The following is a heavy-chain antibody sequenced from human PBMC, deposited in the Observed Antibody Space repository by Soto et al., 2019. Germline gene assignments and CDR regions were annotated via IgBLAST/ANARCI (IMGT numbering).Heavy chain of an antibody. Sequence: QVQLVQSGAEVKKPGASVKVSCKASGYTFTRYDINWVRQATGQGLAWMGWMNPNSGNTGYAQKFQGRVTMTRNTSISTAYMELSSLRSEDTAVYYCARALLWSGYYGWFDPWGQGTLVTVSS. V-gene: IGHV1-8*01. CDR2: MNPNSGNT. D-gene: IGHD3-3*01. J-gene: IGHJ5*02. CDR3: ARALLWSGYYGWFDP. CDR1: GYTFTRYD.